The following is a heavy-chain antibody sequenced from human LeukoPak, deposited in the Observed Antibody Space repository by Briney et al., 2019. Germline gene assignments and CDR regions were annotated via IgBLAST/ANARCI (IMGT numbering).Heavy chain of an antibody. J-gene: IGHJ4*02. Sequence: ASVKVSCKASGYSFTGYYIHWVRQAPGQGLEWMGWIKPNSGGTNYAQKFQGRVTMTRDTSISTAYMELSRLRSDDTAVYYCARGSIVGATFDYFDYWGQGTLVTVSS. D-gene: IGHD1-26*01. CDR1: GYSFTGYY. CDR3: ARGSIVGATFDYFDY. V-gene: IGHV1-2*02. CDR2: IKPNSGGT.